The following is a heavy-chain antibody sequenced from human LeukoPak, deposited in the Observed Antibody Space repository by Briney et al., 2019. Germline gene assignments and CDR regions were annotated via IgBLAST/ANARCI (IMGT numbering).Heavy chain of an antibody. V-gene: IGHV3-72*01. Sequence: GGSLRLSCAASGFIFSAHYMDWVRQAPGKGLEWVGRIKNKAKSYTTEYAASVDGRFTISRDNSKNSLFLQMNSLKTEDTALYYCTRDGGYGMDVWGQGTTVTVSS. CDR3: TRDGGYGMDV. CDR1: GFIFSAHY. CDR2: IKNKAKSYTT. D-gene: IGHD3-16*01. J-gene: IGHJ6*02.